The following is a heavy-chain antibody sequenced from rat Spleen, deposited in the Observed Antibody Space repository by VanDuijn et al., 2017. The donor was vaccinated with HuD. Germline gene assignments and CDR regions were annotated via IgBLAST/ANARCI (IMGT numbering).Heavy chain of an antibody. V-gene: IGHV5-19*01. CDR3: ARRHYGYTDYFDY. CDR2: ISPSGGST. Sequence: EVQLVESGGGLVRPGRSLKLSCAASGFTFSNYGMHWIRQAPTQGLEWVASISPSGGSTYYRDSVKGRFTISRDNAKSTLYLQMDSLRSEDTATYYCARRHYGYTDYFDYWGQGVMVTVSS. J-gene: IGHJ2*01. CDR1: GFTFSNYG. D-gene: IGHD1-6*01.